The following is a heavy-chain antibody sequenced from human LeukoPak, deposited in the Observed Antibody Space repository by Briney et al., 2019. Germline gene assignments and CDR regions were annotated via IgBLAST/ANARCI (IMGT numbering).Heavy chain of an antibody. CDR3: ARLAGTGRLRPTKYYFDY. Sequence: SDTLSLTCAVYGGAFSGYYWSWVRQPPGKGLEWIGEINHSGRTNYNPSLKSRVTVSVDTSKNQFSLKLSSVTAPDTAVYYCARLAGTGRLRPTKYYFDYWGQGTLVTVCS. V-gene: IGHV4-34*01. CDR2: INHSGRT. J-gene: IGHJ4*02. CDR1: GGAFSGYY. D-gene: IGHD6-25*01.